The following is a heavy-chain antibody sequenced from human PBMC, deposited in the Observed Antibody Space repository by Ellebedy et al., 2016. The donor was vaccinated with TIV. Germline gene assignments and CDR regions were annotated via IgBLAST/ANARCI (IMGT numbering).Heavy chain of an antibody. V-gene: IGHV3-23*01. Sequence: GGSLRLXXAASGFTFSAYAMSWVRQAPGKGLEWVSGINGGGDGRYYADSVKGRFTISRDNSKNTLYLQMNSLRAEDAAVYYCAKPKYTWNVNDCWGQGTLVTVSS. D-gene: IGHD1-1*01. CDR3: AKPKYTWNVNDC. J-gene: IGHJ4*02. CDR1: GFTFSAYA. CDR2: INGGGDGR.